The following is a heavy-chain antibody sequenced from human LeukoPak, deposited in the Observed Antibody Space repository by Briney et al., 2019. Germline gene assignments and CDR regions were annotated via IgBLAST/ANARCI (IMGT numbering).Heavy chain of an antibody. CDR2: IYYSGST. CDR1: GGSISSYY. CDR3: ARNGVEMATIPYWYFDL. D-gene: IGHD5-24*01. Sequence: PSETLSLTCTVSGGSISSYYWSWLRQPPGKGLEWIGYIYYSGSTNYNPSLKSRVTISVDTSKNQFSLKLSSVTAADTAVYYCARNGVEMATIPYWYFDLWGRGTLVTVSS. V-gene: IGHV4-59*08. J-gene: IGHJ2*01.